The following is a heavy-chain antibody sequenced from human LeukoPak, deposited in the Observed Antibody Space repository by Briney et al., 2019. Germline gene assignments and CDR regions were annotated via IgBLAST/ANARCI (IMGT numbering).Heavy chain of an antibody. Sequence: ASVKLSCKASGYPFTKFYMHWVRQAPGHGLEWMGLMSPNGDSTLYSQKFQSRVTMTRDTSTSTDYMELSSLRSEDTAVYYCARDNSDTVKGECSGACYWWFDPWGQGTLVTVSS. CDR1: GYPFTKFY. J-gene: IGHJ5*02. D-gene: IGHD6-19*01. CDR3: ARDNSDTVKGECSGACYWWFDP. V-gene: IGHV1-46*01. CDR2: MSPNGDST.